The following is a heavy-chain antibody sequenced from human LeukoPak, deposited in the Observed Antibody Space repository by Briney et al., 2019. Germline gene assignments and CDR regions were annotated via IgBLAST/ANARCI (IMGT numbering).Heavy chain of an antibody. V-gene: IGHV3-30-3*01. CDR1: GFTFTSYA. J-gene: IGHJ4*02. Sequence: GGSLRLSCVVSGFTFTSYAMYWVRQAPGEGLEWVALISIDGTSKYFTDSVKGRFTISRDTSKNTLYLQMNSLRAEDTAMYYCARSYRSGWHYFDYWGQGTLVTVSS. CDR2: ISIDGTSK. CDR3: ARSYRSGWHYFDY. D-gene: IGHD6-19*01.